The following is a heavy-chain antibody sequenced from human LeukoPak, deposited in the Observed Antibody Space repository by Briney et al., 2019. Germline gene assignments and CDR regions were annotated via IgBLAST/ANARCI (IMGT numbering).Heavy chain of an antibody. Sequence: PSETLSLTCTVSGGSIRSSSYYWGWIRQPPGKGLEWIGSIYYSGSTYYNPSLKSRVTISVDTSKNQFSLKLSSVTAADTAVYYCARHDSSGYLYNWFDPWGQGTLVTVSS. CDR3: ARHDSSGYLYNWFDP. D-gene: IGHD3-22*01. CDR2: IYYSGST. V-gene: IGHV4-39*01. CDR1: GGSIRSSSYY. J-gene: IGHJ5*02.